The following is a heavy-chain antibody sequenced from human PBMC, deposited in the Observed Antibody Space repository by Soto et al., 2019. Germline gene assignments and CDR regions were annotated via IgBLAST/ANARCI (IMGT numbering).Heavy chain of an antibody. Sequence: ASVKVSCKASGYIFNTYGIAWVRQAPGQGLEWMGWISTYNGHTKYAQKLQDRVTLTTDTSTTTAYMELRSLRSDDTAVYYCIKYYCSGDTCHLGHWGQGTLVTVSS. CDR1: GYIFNTYG. CDR2: ISTYNGHT. D-gene: IGHD2-15*01. V-gene: IGHV1-18*01. CDR3: IKYYCSGDTCHLGH. J-gene: IGHJ4*02.